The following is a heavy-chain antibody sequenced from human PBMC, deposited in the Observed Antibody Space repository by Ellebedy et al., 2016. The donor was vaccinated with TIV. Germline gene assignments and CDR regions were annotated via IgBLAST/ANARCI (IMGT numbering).Heavy chain of an antibody. Sequence: SETLSLTCTVSGVSIRSYYWTWIRQPAGRGLEWIGRIFASGSTNYNPSLESRVTTSIDTSKNQFSLRLPSVTAADTAIYYCAKLGSGSSWGAARDWGQGTLVTVSS. CDR3: AKLGSGSSWGAARD. CDR2: IFASGST. D-gene: IGHD3-10*01. J-gene: IGHJ4*02. V-gene: IGHV4-4*07. CDR1: GVSIRSYY.